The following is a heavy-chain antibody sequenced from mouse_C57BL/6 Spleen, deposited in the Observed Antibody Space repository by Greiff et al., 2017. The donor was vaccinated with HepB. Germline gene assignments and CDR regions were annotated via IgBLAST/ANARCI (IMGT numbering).Heavy chain of an antibody. CDR3: ARERAQALDY. V-gene: IGHV1-82*01. D-gene: IGHD3-2*02. CDR2: IYPGDGDT. CDR1: GYAFSSSW. Sequence: QVQLQQSGPELVKPGASVKISCKASGYAFSSSWMNWVKQRPGKGLEWIGRIYPGDGDTNYNGKFKGKATLTADKSSSTAYMQLSSLTSEDSAVYFCARERAQALDYWGQGTTLTVSS. J-gene: IGHJ2*01.